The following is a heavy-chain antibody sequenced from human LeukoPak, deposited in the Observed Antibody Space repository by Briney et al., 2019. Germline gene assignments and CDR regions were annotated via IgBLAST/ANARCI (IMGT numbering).Heavy chain of an antibody. V-gene: IGHV3-33*08. CDR1: GFTFNTYA. J-gene: IGHJ6*02. CDR3: ARGRGGRSNYYYYGMDV. D-gene: IGHD1-26*01. Sequence: GGSLRLSCVASGFTFNTYAIHWVRQAPGKGLEWVAVIWYDGSNEYYGDSVKGRFTISRDNSKNSLYLQMNSLRAEDTAVYNCARGRGGRSNYYYYGMDVWGQGTTVTVSS. CDR2: IWYDGSNE.